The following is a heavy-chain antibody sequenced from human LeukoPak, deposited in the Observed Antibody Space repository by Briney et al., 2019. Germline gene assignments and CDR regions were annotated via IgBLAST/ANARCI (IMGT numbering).Heavy chain of an antibody. CDR2: IDSSGST. Sequence: SETLSLTCSVSGGSIRTYYWNWIRQPAGKGLEWIGRIDSSGSTTYSPSLRSRVTMSVDSSKSQISLNLNSVTAADTAIYYCARSPLSSSGWYRADYWGQGTLVTVFS. V-gene: IGHV4-4*07. D-gene: IGHD6-19*01. J-gene: IGHJ4*02. CDR1: GGSIRTYY. CDR3: ARSPLSSSGWYRADY.